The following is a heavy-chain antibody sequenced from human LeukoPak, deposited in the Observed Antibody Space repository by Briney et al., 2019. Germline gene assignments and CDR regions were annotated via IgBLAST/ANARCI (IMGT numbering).Heavy chain of an antibody. V-gene: IGHV4-61*02. CDR1: GGSISSGSYY. D-gene: IGHD3-22*01. Sequence: PSETLSLTWTVSGGSISSGSYYWSWIRQPAGKGLEWIGRIYTSGSTNYNPSLKSRVTISVNTSKNQFSLKLSSVTAADTAVYYCARGGTYYYDSSGSPKPFDPWGQGTLVTVSS. J-gene: IGHJ5*02. CDR2: IYTSGST. CDR3: ARGGTYYYDSSGSPKPFDP.